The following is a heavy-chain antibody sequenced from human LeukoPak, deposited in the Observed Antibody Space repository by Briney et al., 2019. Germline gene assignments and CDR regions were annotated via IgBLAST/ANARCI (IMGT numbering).Heavy chain of an antibody. CDR1: VYTFTNYG. V-gene: IGHV1-18*01. CDR3: ASDDTSGYTGFY. J-gene: IGHJ4*02. D-gene: IGHD3-22*01. CDR2: ISAYNGNT. Sequence: ASVKVSCKASVYTFTNYGISWVRQAPGQGLEWMGWISAYNGNTNYAQKLQGRVTMTTDISTSTAYMELRSLRSDDTAVYYCASDDTSGYTGFYWGQGTLVTVSS.